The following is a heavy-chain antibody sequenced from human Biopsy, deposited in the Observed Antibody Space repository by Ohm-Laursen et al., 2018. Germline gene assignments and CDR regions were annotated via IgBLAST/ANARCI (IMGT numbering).Heavy chain of an antibody. Sequence: SSVKVSCKASGDTFKNYALTWVRQAPGQGLEWMGRIIPSLDLADNAHQFQGKVTITADKSTSTAYMEVTNLRPEDTAMYYCARGGKYYDSSGFYHVSLDYWGQGSLVIVSS. CDR1: GDTFKNYA. J-gene: IGHJ4*02. V-gene: IGHV1-69*04. D-gene: IGHD3-22*01. CDR2: IIPSLDLA. CDR3: ARGGKYYDSSGFYHVSLDY.